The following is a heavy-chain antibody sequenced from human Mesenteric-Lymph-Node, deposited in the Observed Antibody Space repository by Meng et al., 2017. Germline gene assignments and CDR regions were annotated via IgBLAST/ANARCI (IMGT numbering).Heavy chain of an antibody. CDR1: GASIRSHY. V-gene: IGHV4-59*11. J-gene: IGHJ4*02. CDR2: IYYSGTT. CDR3: ARRRRDTGGNYHYFDY. D-gene: IGHD3-22*01. Sequence: GSLRLSCNVSGASIRSHYLTWIRQPPGGGLEWLCYIYYSGTTVHSAYPESRLSLSFDTSKNQVSLQLSSVTAADTAVYYCARRRRDTGGNYHYFDYWGQGTLVTVSS.